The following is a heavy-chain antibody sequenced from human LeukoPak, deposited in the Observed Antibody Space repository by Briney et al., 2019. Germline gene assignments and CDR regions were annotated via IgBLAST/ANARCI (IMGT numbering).Heavy chain of an antibody. CDR2: MNPNSGNT. V-gene: IGHV1-8*01. J-gene: IGHJ6*02. CDR1: GYTFTSYD. CDR3: ARAFSSGTDYGMDV. Sequence: ASVKVSCKASGYTFTSYDINWVRQATGQGLEWMGWMNPNSGNTGYAQKFQGRVTMTRNTSISTAYMELSSLRSEDTAVYYCARAFSSGTDYGMDVWGQGTTVTVSS. D-gene: IGHD3-22*01.